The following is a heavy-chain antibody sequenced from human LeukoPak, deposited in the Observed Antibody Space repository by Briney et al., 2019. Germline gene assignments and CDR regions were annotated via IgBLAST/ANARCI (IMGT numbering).Heavy chain of an antibody. D-gene: IGHD5-24*01. CDR1: GFTFSSYS. Sequence: GGSLRLSCAASGFTFSSYSMNWVRQAPGKGLEWVSYISSSSSTIYYADSVKGRFTISRDNAKNSLYLQMNSLRAEDTAVYYCARAVGYRYYYYMDVWGKGTTVTISS. V-gene: IGHV3-48*01. CDR2: ISSSSSTI. CDR3: ARAVGYRYYYYMDV. J-gene: IGHJ6*03.